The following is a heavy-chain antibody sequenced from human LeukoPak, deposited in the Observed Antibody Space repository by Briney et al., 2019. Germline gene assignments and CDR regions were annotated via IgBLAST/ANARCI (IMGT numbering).Heavy chain of an antibody. J-gene: IGHJ4*02. CDR1: GGSISRGSYY. CDR2: IYTSGAT. D-gene: IGHD6-19*01. Sequence: PSETLSLTCTVSGGSISRGSYYWSWIRQPAGKGLEWIGRIYTSGATNYNPSLKSRVTISVDKSKNQFSLKLSSVTAADTAVYYCAGVPDHSSGWFDYWGQGTLVTVSS. CDR3: AGVPDHSSGWFDY. V-gene: IGHV4-61*02.